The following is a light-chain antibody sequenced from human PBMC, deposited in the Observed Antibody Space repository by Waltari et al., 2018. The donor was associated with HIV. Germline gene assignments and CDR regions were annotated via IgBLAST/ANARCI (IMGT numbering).Light chain of an antibody. V-gene: IGKV1-39*01. Sequence: DIQMTQSPSSLSASVGDRVTLTCRASQSISSYLNWYQQKPGKAPKLLIYAASSLQRGVPSRFSGSGSGTDFTLTISSLQPEDFATFYCQQSYSTPWTFGQGTKVEIK. CDR2: AAS. CDR3: QQSYSTPWT. CDR1: QSISSY. J-gene: IGKJ1*01.